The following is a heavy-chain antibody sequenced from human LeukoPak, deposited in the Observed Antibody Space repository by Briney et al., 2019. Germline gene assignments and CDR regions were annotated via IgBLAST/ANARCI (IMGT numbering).Heavy chain of an antibody. D-gene: IGHD6-19*01. J-gene: IGHJ5*02. CDR1: GGSFSGYY. CDR2: INHSRST. CDR3: ARKTRLVNWFDT. V-gene: IGHV4-34*01. Sequence: SETLSLTCAVYGGSFSGYYWSWIRQPPPKGLAWIGEINHSRSTNYNPSLKSLVTISVDTSKNQFSLKLSSVTAADTAVYYCARKTRLVNWFDTWGQGTLVTVSS.